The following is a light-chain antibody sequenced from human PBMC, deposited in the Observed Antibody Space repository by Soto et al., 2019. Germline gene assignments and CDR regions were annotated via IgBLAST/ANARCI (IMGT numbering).Light chain of an antibody. CDR2: DAS. CDR1: QRVSNY. J-gene: IGKJ4*01. V-gene: IGKV3-11*01. Sequence: EIVLTQSPATLSLSPGERATLSCRASQRVSNYLAWFQQKPGHAPRLLIYDASNRATGIPARFSGSGSGTDFTLTISSLEPEDCAVYYCQQRSSWPLLTFGGGTKVEI. CDR3: QQRSSWPLLT.